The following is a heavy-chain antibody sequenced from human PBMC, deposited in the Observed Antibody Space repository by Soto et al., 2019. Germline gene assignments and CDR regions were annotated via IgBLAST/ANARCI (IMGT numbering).Heavy chain of an antibody. Sequence: PSETLSLTCTVSGVSISSGGYYWTWIRQHPQKGLEWIGHIYYSGSTYYNPSLKSRVTVSVDTSKNQFSLKLSSVTAADTAVYYCARGYYYDSSGFDYWGQGTLVTVS. CDR3: ARGYYYDSSGFDY. D-gene: IGHD3-22*01. CDR1: GVSISSGGYY. CDR2: IYYSGST. V-gene: IGHV4-31*03. J-gene: IGHJ4*02.